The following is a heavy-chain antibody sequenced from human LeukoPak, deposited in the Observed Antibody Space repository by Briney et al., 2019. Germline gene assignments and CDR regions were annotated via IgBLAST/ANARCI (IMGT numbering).Heavy chain of an antibody. D-gene: IGHD6-13*01. CDR1: GFTFSSYA. CDR3: ARAIAAAGPAGTYGMDV. Sequence: GGSLRLSCAASGFTFSSYAMSWVRQAPGEGLEWVSAIGTAGDTYYPGSVKGRFTISRENAKNSLYLQMNSLRAGDTAVYYCARAIAAAGPAGTYGMDVWGQGTTVTVSS. V-gene: IGHV3-13*01. CDR2: IGTAGDT. J-gene: IGHJ6*02.